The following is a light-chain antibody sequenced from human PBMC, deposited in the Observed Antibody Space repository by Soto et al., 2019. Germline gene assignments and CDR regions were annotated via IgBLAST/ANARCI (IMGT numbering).Light chain of an antibody. CDR1: SSDVGGYNF. Sequence: QSALTQPRSVSGSPGQSVTISCTGTSSDVGGYNFVSWYQQLPGKAPKLMIYDVTKRPSGVPDRFSGSKSGNPASLTISGLQAEDEADYYCSSHAGTYPGVFGGGTKLTVL. CDR3: SSHAGTYPGV. CDR2: DVT. V-gene: IGLV2-11*01. J-gene: IGLJ3*02.